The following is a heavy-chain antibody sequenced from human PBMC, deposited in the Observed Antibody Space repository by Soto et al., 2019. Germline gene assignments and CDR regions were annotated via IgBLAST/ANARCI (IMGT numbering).Heavy chain of an antibody. CDR2: ISYDEIDK. CDR3: AGRSGSSDY. V-gene: IGHV3-30*04. J-gene: IGHJ4*02. D-gene: IGHD3-10*01. CDR1: VFTFSNYT. Sequence: PGWSLRLSCASSVFTFSNYTMHWVRQAPGKGLEWVALISYDEIDKYFADAVKGRFTISRDNSKNTLYLQMDSLRAEDTAVYYCAGRSGSSDYWGRGTLVTVYS.